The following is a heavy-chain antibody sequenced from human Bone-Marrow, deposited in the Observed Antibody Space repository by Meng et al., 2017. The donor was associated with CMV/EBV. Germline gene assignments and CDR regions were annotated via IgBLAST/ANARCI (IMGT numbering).Heavy chain of an antibody. D-gene: IGHD3-10*01. CDR3: ARDSGTINFDY. CDR2: MNPNSGNT. J-gene: IGHJ4*02. CDR1: GYTFTSYD. Sequence: ASVKVSCKASGYTFTSYDINWVRQATGQGLEWMGWMNPNSGNTGYAQKFQGRVTITRNTSISTAYMELSSLRSDDTAVYYCARDSGTINFDYWGQGTLVTVSS. V-gene: IGHV1-8*03.